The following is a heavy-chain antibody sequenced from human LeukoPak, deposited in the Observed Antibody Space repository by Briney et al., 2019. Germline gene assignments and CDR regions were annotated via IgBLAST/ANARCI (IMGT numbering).Heavy chain of an antibody. J-gene: IGHJ4*02. CDR1: GGSISSSSYY. D-gene: IGHD3-10*01. V-gene: IGHV4-39*07. CDR2: IYYSGST. CDR3: ARDLTGDFDS. Sequence: SETLSLTCTVSGGSISSSSYYWGWIRQPPGKGLEWIGSIYYSGSTYYNPSLKSRVTISVDTSKNQFSLKLSSVTAADTAVYYCARDLTGDFDSWGQGTLVTVSS.